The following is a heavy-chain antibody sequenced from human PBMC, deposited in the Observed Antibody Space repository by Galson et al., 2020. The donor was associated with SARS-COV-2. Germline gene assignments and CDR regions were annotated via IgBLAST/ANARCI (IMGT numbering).Heavy chain of an antibody. Sequence: VGSLRLSCAASGFTFSSYGMHWVRQAPGKGLEWVAVISYDGSNKYYADSVKGRFTISRDNSKNTLYLQMNSLRAEDTAVYYCGGWLTPRYGMDVWGQGTTVTVSS. D-gene: IGHD6-19*01. J-gene: IGHJ6*02. CDR3: GGWLTPRYGMDV. V-gene: IGHV3-30*03. CDR2: ISYDGSNK. CDR1: GFTFSSYG.